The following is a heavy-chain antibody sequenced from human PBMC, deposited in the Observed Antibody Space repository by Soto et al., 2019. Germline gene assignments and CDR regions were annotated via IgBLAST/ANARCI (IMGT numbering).Heavy chain of an antibody. CDR3: CDMPVTTTSDY. J-gene: IGHJ4*02. CDR1: GFTFSSYA. Sequence: QPGGSLRLSCAASGFTFSSYAMSWVRQAPGKGLEWVSAISGSGGSTYYADSVKGRFTISRDDSKDTVYLHMSSLTTEDTAVYYCCDMPVTTTSDYWGRLTLVTVSS. D-gene: IGHD4-17*01. CDR2: ISGSGGST. V-gene: IGHV3-23*01.